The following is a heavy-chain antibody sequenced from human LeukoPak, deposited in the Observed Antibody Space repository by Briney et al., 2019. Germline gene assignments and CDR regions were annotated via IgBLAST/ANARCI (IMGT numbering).Heavy chain of an antibody. D-gene: IGHD1-26*01. V-gene: IGHV1-46*01. Sequence: GASVKVSCKASGYTFTSYFMHWVRQAPGQGLEWMGIINPSGGSTSYAQKFQGRVTMTRDTSTSTVYMELSSLRSEDTAVYYCASTNIGSQMAHAFDVWGQGTMVTVSS. J-gene: IGHJ3*01. CDR2: INPSGGST. CDR3: ASTNIGSQMAHAFDV. CDR1: GYTFTSYF.